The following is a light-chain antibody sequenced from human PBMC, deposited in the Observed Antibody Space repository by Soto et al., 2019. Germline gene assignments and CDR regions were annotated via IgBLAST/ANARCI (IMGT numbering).Light chain of an antibody. CDR1: QSVDSNY. CDR3: QQSYSTGT. Sequence: EIVLTQSPATLSLSPGERATLSCRASQSVDSNYLAWYQQKPGQTPRLIIYGASGRADGIPHRFSGSGSGTDFTLTISSLQPEDFATYYCQQSYSTGTFGQGTKVDIK. CDR2: GAS. V-gene: IGKV3D-20*02. J-gene: IGKJ1*01.